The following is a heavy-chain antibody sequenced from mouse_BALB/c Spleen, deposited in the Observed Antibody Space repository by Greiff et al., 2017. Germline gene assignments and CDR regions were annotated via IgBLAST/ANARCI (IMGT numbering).Heavy chain of an antibody. CDR2: IDPENGNT. V-gene: IGHV14-1*02. J-gene: IGHJ2*01. Sequence: EVQLQQSGAELVRPGALVKLSCKASGFNITDYYMHWVKQRPEQGLEWIGWIDPENGNTIYDPKFQGKASITADTSSNTAYLQLSSLTSEDTAVYYCASSYFDYWGQGTTLTVSS. CDR1: GFNITDYY. CDR3: ASSYFDY.